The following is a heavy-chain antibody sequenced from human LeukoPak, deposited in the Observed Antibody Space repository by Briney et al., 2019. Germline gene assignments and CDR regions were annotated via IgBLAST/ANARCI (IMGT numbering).Heavy chain of an antibody. CDR3: ARGVIYGSGSYYSSYFDY. V-gene: IGHV3-33*01. Sequence: SGGSLRLSCAASRFTFSSYGMHWVRQAPGKGLEWVAVIWYDGSNKYYADSVKGRFTISRDNSKNTLYLQMNSLRAEDTAVYYCARGVIYGSGSYYSSYFDYWGQGTLVTVSS. J-gene: IGHJ4*02. CDR1: RFTFSSYG. D-gene: IGHD3-10*01. CDR2: IWYDGSNK.